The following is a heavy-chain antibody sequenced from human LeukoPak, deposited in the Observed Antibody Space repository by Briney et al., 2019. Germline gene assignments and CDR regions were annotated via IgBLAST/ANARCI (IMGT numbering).Heavy chain of an antibody. CDR2: ISSSSRYI. V-gene: IGHV3-21*01. CDR1: GFTFGNYS. J-gene: IGHJ5*02. Sequence: PGGSLRLSCAASGFTFGNYSMNWVRQVPGKGLQWVSSISSSSRYIYYADSVKGRFTVSRDNAKSSLSLQMNSLGAEDTAVYYCARDGRDSSSWSANWFDPWGQGTLVTVSS. D-gene: IGHD6-13*01. CDR3: ARDGRDSSSWSANWFDP.